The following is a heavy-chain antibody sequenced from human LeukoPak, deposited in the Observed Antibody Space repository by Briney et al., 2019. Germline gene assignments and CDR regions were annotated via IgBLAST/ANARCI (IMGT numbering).Heavy chain of an antibody. CDR1: GGAISSYY. Sequence: SQTLSLTCTVSGGAISSYYWSWIRQPPGKGREGSGYIHYSGSTDYNPSPKSRVTIQVETSKNQCSLKLSSVTAADTAVYYCAREGVTKYYFDYWGQGTLVTVSS. J-gene: IGHJ4*02. D-gene: IGHD4-11*01. CDR2: IHYSGST. V-gene: IGHV4-59*01. CDR3: AREGVTKYYFDY.